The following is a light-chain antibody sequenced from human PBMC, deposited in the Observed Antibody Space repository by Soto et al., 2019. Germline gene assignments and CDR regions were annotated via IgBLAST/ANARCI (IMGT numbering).Light chain of an antibody. CDR3: QHYNAYSSYT. CDR1: QSISSW. Sequence: DIQMTQSPSTLSASVGDRVSITCRASQSISSWLAWYQQKPGKAPKLLIHKASTLESGGPSRFSGSGAWTEFTLTISSLQPDDFATYYCQHYNAYSSYTFGQGTKLEIK. CDR2: KAS. J-gene: IGKJ2*01. V-gene: IGKV1-5*03.